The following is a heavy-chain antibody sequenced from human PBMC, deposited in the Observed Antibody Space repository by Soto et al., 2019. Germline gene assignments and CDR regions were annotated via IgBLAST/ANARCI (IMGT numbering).Heavy chain of an antibody. CDR2: IYYSGST. V-gene: IGHV4-39*01. CDR3: ARHYGYGSGSYYYYYGMDV. CDR1: GGSISSSIYY. Sequence: PSETLSLTCTVSGGSISSSIYYWGWIRQPPGKGLEWIGSIYYSGSTYYNPSLKSRVTISVDSSKNQFSLKLSSVTAADAAVYYCARHYGYGSGSYYYYYGMDVWGQGTTVTVS. D-gene: IGHD3-10*01. J-gene: IGHJ6*02.